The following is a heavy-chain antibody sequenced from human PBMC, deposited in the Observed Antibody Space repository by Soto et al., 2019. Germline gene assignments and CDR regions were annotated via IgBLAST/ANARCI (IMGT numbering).Heavy chain of an antibody. V-gene: IGHV4-61*01. CDR2: IYYSGST. J-gene: IGHJ5*02. CDR3: ARSRGWFDP. CDR1: GGSVSSGSYY. D-gene: IGHD2-2*01. Sequence: SETLSLTCTVSGGSVSSGSYYWIWIRQPPGKGLEWIGYIYYSGSTNYNPSLKSRVTISVDTSKNQFSLKLSFVTAADTAVYYCARSRGWFDPWGQGTLVTVSS.